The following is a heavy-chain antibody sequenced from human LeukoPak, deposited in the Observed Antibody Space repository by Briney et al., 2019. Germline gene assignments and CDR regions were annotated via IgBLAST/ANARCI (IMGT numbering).Heavy chain of an antibody. D-gene: IGHD3-16*02. CDR3: ARGRYSRDYVWGSYRFVY. CDR2: INHSGST. CDR1: GGSFNGYY. Sequence: SETLSLTCAVHGGSFNGYYWNWIRQPPGKGLEWIGEINHSGSTNYNPSLKSRVTISVDTSKNQFSLMLSSVTAADTAVNYCARGRYSRDYVWGSYRFVYWGQGTLVTVSS. J-gene: IGHJ4*02. V-gene: IGHV4-34*01.